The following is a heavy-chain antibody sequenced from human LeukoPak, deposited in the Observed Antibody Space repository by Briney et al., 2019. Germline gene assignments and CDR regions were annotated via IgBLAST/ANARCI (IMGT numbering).Heavy chain of an antibody. Sequence: SETLSLTCTVSGGSISSSSYYWGWIRQPPVQGLEWIGSIYYSGSTYYNPSLKSRVTISVDTSKNQFSLKLSSVTAADTAVYYCARQANYNEVDYWGQGTLVTVSS. CDR3: ARQANYNEVDY. CDR1: GGSISSSSYY. CDR2: IYYSGST. D-gene: IGHD5-24*01. J-gene: IGHJ4*02. V-gene: IGHV4-39*01.